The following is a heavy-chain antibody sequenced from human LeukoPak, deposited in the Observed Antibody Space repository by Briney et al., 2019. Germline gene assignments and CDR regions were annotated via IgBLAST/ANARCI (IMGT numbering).Heavy chain of an antibody. J-gene: IGHJ6*03. D-gene: IGHD2-2*01. CDR1: GFTVSSNY. Sequence: GGSLRLSCAASGFTVSSNYMSWVRQAPGKGLEWVSVIYSGGSTYYADSVKGRFTISRDNSKNTLYFQMNSLRAEDTAVYYCAKDYIEVPAANEYYYYYMDVWGKGTTVTVSS. CDR3: AKDYIEVPAANEYYYYYMDV. V-gene: IGHV3-66*01. CDR2: IYSGGST.